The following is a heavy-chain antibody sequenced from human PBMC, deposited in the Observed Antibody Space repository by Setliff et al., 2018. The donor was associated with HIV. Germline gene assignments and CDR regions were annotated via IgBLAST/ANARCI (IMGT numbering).Heavy chain of an antibody. Sequence: GASVKVSCKASGYIFTGYYMHWVRQAPGQGLEWMGWINPKSDGTNYAQKFQGRVTMTRDTSISTAYMEVSRLRSDDTAVYYCARDHCSSSGCYEYSYYGMDVWGQGTTVTVSS. V-gene: IGHV1-2*02. CDR1: GYIFTGYY. CDR2: INPKSDGT. CDR3: ARDHCSSSGCYEYSYYGMDV. D-gene: IGHD2-2*01. J-gene: IGHJ6*02.